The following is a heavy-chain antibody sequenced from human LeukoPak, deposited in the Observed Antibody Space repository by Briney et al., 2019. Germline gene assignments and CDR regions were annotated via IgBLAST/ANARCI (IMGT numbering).Heavy chain of an antibody. V-gene: IGHV1-18*01. D-gene: IGHD2-2*01. CDR2: ISAYNGNT. CDR3: ARDLWEDIVVVPAAGLGY. CDR1: GGTFSSYA. J-gene: IGHJ4*02. Sequence: ASVKVSCKASGGTFSSYAISWVRQAPGQGLEWMGWISAYNGNTNYAQKLQGRVTMTTDTSTSTAYMELRSLRSDDTAVYYCARDLWEDIVVVPAAGLGYWGQGTLVTVSS.